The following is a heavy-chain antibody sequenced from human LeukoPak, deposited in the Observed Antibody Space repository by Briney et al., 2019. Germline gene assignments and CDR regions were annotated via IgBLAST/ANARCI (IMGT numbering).Heavy chain of an antibody. J-gene: IGHJ4*02. D-gene: IGHD2-15*01. CDR3: ARESVCSGGSCYPIFDY. Sequence: SQTLSLTCTVSGGSISSSDYYWSWIRQPPGTGLEWIGYIHYSGSTYYNPSLKSRLTISVDTSKNQFSLKLTSVTAADTAVYYCARESVCSGGSCYPIFDYWGQGTLVTVSS. CDR2: IHYSGST. CDR1: GGSISSSDYY. V-gene: IGHV4-30-4*01.